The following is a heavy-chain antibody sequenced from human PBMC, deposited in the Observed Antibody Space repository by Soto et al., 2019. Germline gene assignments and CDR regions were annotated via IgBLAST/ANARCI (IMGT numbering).Heavy chain of an antibody. CDR2: TYYRSKWYN. D-gene: IGHD2-2*01. J-gene: IGHJ6*02. CDR1: GDSVSSNSAA. Sequence: SQTLSLTCAISGDSVSSNSAAWNWIRQSPSRVLEWLGRTYYRSKWYNDYAVSVKSRITINPDTSKNQFSLQLNSVTPEDTAVYYCAVGYCSSTSCPGSMDVWGQGTTVTVSS. CDR3: AVGYCSSTSCPGSMDV. V-gene: IGHV6-1*01.